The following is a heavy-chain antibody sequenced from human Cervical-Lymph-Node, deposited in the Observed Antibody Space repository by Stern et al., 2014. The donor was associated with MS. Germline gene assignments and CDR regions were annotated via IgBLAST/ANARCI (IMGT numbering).Heavy chain of an antibody. CDR3: ARDGGSGHDFLVPIDP. CDR2: IWYDGSNE. CDR1: GFIFSNQG. Sequence: QVQLVQSGGCVVQPGRSLRLSCTASGFIFSNQGMHWVRQAPGKGLEWVATIWYDGSNEYYGDSVKGRFTVSRDNSRNTLYLQMNSLRAEDTALYYCARDGGSGHDFLVPIDPWGQGTLVIVSS. D-gene: IGHD5-12*01. V-gene: IGHV3-33*01. J-gene: IGHJ5*02.